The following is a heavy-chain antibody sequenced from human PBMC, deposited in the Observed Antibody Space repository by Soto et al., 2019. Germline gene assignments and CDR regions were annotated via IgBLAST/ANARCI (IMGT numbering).Heavy chain of an antibody. J-gene: IGHJ6*03. D-gene: IGHD3-16*01. CDR2: IIPMVGTP. Sequence: QAQLVQSGAEVKRPGSSVKVSCKASGDTFSSYSIIWVRQAPGQGLEWMGRIIPMVGTPNYAQKFQGRVTFSADKSTSTAYMVLNSLISDDTAVYYCATDGGSTSSSAYNYFMDVWGKGTPVTVSS. CDR3: ATDGGSTSSSAYNYFMDV. CDR1: GDTFSSYS. V-gene: IGHV1-69*08.